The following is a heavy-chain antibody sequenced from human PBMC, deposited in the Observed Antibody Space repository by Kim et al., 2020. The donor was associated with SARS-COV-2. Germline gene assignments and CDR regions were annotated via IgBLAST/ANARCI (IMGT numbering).Heavy chain of an antibody. J-gene: IGHJ3*02. Sequence: YNPSLRRRDTISVDTSKNQFSLRLSSVTAADTAVYYCARRIVGATWAFDIWGQGTMVTVSS. CDR3: ARRIVGATWAFDI. D-gene: IGHD1-26*01. V-gene: IGHV4-39*01.